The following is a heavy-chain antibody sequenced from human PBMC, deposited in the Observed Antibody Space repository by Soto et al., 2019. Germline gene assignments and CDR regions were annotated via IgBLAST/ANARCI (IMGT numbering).Heavy chain of an antibody. V-gene: IGHV4-59*01. Sequence: SETLSLTCTVSGDSISSFYWTWIRQPPGKGLEWVGYIFSSGSTNYNPSLKSRVTISVDTSENQFSLKLTSVTAADTAVYYCARVGYCSSTPCWPIGYFEYWGQGTLFTVSS. CDR3: ARVGYCSSTPCWPIGYFEY. CDR2: IFSSGST. D-gene: IGHD2-2*01. CDR1: GDSISSFY. J-gene: IGHJ4*02.